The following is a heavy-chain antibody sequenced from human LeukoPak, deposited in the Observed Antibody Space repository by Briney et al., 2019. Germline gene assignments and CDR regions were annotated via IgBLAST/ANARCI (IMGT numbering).Heavy chain of an antibody. CDR1: GVSISAYY. CDR2: SGST. D-gene: IGHD4-17*01. Sequence: SETLSLTCTVSGVSISAYYWGWIRQPPGKGLEWIGSSGSTNYNPSLKSRVTISVDTSKNQFSLNLRSVTAADTAMYYCAKVGGTTVPFWYNWFDPWGQGTLVTVSS. V-gene: IGHV4-59*01. J-gene: IGHJ5*02. CDR3: AKVGGTTVPFWYNWFDP.